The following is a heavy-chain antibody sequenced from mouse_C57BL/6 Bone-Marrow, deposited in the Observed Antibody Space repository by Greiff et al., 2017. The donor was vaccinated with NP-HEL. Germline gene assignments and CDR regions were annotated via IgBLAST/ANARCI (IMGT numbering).Heavy chain of an antibody. CDR2: IWSGGST. D-gene: IGHD1-1*01. V-gene: IGHV2-2*01. CDR3: ARNLLLRPGVAY. Sequence: VKVEESGPGLVQPSQSLSITCTVSGFSLTSYGVHWVRQSPGKGLEWLGVIWSGGSTDYNAAFISRLSISKDNSKSQVFFKMNSRQADDTAIYYCARNLLLRPGVAYWGQGTLVTVSA. CDR1: GFSLTSYG. J-gene: IGHJ3*01.